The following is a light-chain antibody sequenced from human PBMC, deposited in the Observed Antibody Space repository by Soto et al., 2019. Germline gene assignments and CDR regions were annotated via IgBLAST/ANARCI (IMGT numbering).Light chain of an antibody. CDR2: GAS. CDR1: QSLSSSY. J-gene: IGKJ2*01. CDR3: EQYGGSPPYT. Sequence: EIVLTQSPGTRSLSPGERATLSCRASQSLSSSYLAWYQQKPVQAPRLLIYGASSRATSIPDRCSGSRSGQGLTLTISRLEPEAFAVYYCEQYGGSPPYTFGRGTKVEIK. V-gene: IGKV3-20*01.